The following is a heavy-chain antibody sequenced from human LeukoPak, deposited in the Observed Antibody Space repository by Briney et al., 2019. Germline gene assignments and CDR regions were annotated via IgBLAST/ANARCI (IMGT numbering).Heavy chain of an antibody. D-gene: IGHD3-3*01. J-gene: IGHJ5*02. Sequence: ASVKVSCEASGYTFTGYYMHWVRQAPGQGLEWMGWINPNSGGTNYAQKFQGRVTMTRDTSISTAYMELSRLRSDDTAVYYCARGGFFYNWFDPWGQETLVTVSS. CDR1: GYTFTGYY. CDR3: ARGGFFYNWFDP. CDR2: INPNSGGT. V-gene: IGHV1-2*02.